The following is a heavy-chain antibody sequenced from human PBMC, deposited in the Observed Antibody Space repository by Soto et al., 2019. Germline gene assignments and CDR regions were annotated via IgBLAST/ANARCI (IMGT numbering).Heavy chain of an antibody. CDR2: INVGNSNT. Sequence: ASVKVSCKDSGYTFTSYPLHWVRQAPGQRLEWMGWINVGNSNTKYSQKFQGRVTISRDTSASTAYMELSSLRSEDTSVYYCARARYFYDSSGLDYWGQGALVTVSS. D-gene: IGHD3-22*01. V-gene: IGHV1-3*01. J-gene: IGHJ4*02. CDR3: ARARYFYDSSGLDY. CDR1: GYTFTSYP.